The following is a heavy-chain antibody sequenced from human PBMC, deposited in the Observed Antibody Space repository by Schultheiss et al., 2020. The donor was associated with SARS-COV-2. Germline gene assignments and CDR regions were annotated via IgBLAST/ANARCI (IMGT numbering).Heavy chain of an antibody. CDR1: ELVFSRSG. CDR3: ASHSSGWFISYYGMDV. Sequence: GGSLRLSCAVSELVFSRSGLHWVRQAPGKGLDWVSTISGSDGSTYYTDSVRGRFTMSRDNSKNIVYLQMNSLRADDTAVYYCASHSSGWFISYYGMDVWGQGTTVTVSS. V-gene: IGHV3-23*01. D-gene: IGHD6-19*01. J-gene: IGHJ6*02. CDR2: ISGSDGST.